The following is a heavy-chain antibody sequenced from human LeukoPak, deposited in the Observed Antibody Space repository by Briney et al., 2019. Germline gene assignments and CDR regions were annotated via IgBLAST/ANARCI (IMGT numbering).Heavy chain of an antibody. CDR1: GYTFTSYG. Sequence: ASVKVSCKASGYTFTSYGISWVRQAPGQGLEWRGWISAYNGNTNYAQKLQGRVTMTTDTSTSTAYMELRSLRSDDTAVYYCARDRWRGSSWYAKAFDIWGQGTMVTVSS. J-gene: IGHJ3*02. D-gene: IGHD6-13*01. CDR2: ISAYNGNT. V-gene: IGHV1-18*01. CDR3: ARDRWRGSSWYAKAFDI.